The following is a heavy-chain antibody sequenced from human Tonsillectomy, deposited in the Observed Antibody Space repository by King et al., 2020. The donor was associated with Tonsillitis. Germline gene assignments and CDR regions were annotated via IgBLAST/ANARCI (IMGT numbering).Heavy chain of an antibody. V-gene: IGHV3-9*01. Sequence: VQLVESGGGLVQPGRSLRLSCSASGFTFDDFGMHWVRQSPGKGLEWVSGISWDSGNIAYADSVKGRFTISRDNAKNSLYLQMNSLRPEDTALYYCTRDYYFDTSGSLDYFDSWGQGTLVTVSS. J-gene: IGHJ4*02. CDR1: GFTFDDFG. D-gene: IGHD3-22*01. CDR3: TRDYYFDTSGSLDYFDS. CDR2: ISWDSGNI.